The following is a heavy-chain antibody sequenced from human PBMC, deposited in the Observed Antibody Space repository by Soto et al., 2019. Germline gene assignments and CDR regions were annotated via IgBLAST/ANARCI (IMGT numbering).Heavy chain of an antibody. Sequence: GGSLRLSCAASGFTFRNYWMTWVRQAPGKGLEWVANIKEDGSEKHYVDSVKGRFTISRDNAKNSLYLQMNSLRVEDTAVYFCSRDVVVGAKALNYWGQGALVTVSS. CDR1: GFTFRNYW. CDR2: IKEDGSEK. D-gene: IGHD2-15*01. CDR3: SRDVVVGAKALNY. J-gene: IGHJ4*02. V-gene: IGHV3-7*01.